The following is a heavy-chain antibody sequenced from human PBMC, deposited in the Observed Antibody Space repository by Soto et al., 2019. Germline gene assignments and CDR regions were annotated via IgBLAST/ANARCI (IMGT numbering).Heavy chain of an antibody. CDR3: AKEHSGGGWSFDY. CDR2: VSGSGDTT. D-gene: IGHD6-19*01. J-gene: IGHJ4*02. CDR1: GFTFSGYT. V-gene: IGHV3-23*01. Sequence: GGSLRLSCEASGFTFSGYTMSWVRQAPRKGLEWVSAVSGSGDTTYYADSVKGRFTISRDNSKNTLFLQMNSLRAEDTAVYYYAKEHSGGGWSFDYWGQGTLVTVSS.